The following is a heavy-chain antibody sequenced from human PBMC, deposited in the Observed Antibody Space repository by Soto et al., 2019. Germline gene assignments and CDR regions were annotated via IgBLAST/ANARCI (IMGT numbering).Heavy chain of an antibody. CDR2: VHDTGTT. D-gene: IGHD6-6*01. V-gene: IGHV4-39*01. CDR1: GGSVSSGGNY. J-gene: IGHJ4*02. Sequence: QLQLQESGPGLVKPSETLSLTCAVSGGSVSSGGNYWGWIRQSPGKGLEWIGSVHDTGTTHYNPSLTSRVTISVDTSKNQFSLNVISVTAADTDVYYCARGLSSPSAAGVWGQGTLVTVSS. CDR3: ARGLSSPSAAGV.